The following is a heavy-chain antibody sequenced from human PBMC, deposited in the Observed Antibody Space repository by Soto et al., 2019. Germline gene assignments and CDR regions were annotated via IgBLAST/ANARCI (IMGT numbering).Heavy chain of an antibody. CDR3: ARSGWDGHDAFAI. Sequence: SETLSLACTVSGGSISSGDYYWSWIRQPPGKGLEWIGYIYYSGSTYYNPSLKSRVTISVDTSKNQFSLKLSSVTAADTAVYYCARSGWDGHDAFAIWGQGTMVTVSS. V-gene: IGHV4-30-4*01. CDR1: GGSISSGDYY. J-gene: IGHJ3*02. CDR2: IYYSGST. D-gene: IGHD6-19*01.